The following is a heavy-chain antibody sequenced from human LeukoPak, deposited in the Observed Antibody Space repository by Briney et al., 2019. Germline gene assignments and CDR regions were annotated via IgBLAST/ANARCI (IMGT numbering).Heavy chain of an antibody. CDR1: GFTFSDYY. Sequence: GGSLRLSCAASGFTFSDYYMSWIRQAPGKGLEWVSYISSSGSTIYYADSVKGRFTISRDNAKNSLYLQMNSLRAEDTAVYYCARDLLELELPYDYWGQGTLVTVSS. V-gene: IGHV3-11*01. CDR3: ARDLLELELPYDY. J-gene: IGHJ4*02. CDR2: ISSSGSTI. D-gene: IGHD1-7*01.